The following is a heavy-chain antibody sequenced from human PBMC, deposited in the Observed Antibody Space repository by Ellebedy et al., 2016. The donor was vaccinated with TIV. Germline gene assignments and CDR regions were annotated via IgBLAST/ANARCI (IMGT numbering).Heavy chain of an antibody. V-gene: IGHV4-30-4*01. J-gene: IGHJ4*02. CDR2: IYYSGTT. CDR3: ARVRYSGNYYPYFDY. Sequence: SETLSLXXTVSGGSISSGDSYWSWTRQPPGKGLEWIGYIYYSGTTYYNPSLRSRITISVDTSRNQFSLKLSSVTAADTAVYYCARVRYSGNYYPYFDYWGQGTLVTVSS. D-gene: IGHD1-26*01. CDR1: GGSISSGDSY.